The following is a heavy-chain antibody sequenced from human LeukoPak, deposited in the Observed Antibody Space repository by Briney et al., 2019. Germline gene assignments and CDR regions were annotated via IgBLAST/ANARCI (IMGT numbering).Heavy chain of an antibody. V-gene: IGHV4-39*07. CDR2: IYYSGST. J-gene: IGHJ4*02. CDR3: ARDRHATY. Sequence: PSETLSLTCTVSGGSISSSSYYWGWIRQPPGKGLEWIGSIYYSGSTYYNPSLKSRVTISVDTSKNQFSLKLSSVTAADTAVYYCARDRHATYWGQGTLVIVSS. CDR1: GGSISSSSYY.